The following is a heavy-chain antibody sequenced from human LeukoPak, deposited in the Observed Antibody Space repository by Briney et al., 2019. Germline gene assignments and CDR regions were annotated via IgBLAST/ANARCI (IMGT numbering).Heavy chain of an antibody. V-gene: IGHV5-51*01. CDR1: GYSFTSYW. D-gene: IGHD2-15*01. CDR2: IYPGDSDT. J-gene: IGHJ6*02. CDR3: ARQPGRTYYYYYYGMDV. Sequence: ESLKISCKGSGYSFTSYWIGWVRQMPGKGLEWMGIIYPGDSDTRYSPSFQGQVTISADKSISTAYLQWSSLKASDTAMYYCARQPGRTYYYYYYGMDVWGQRTTVTVSS.